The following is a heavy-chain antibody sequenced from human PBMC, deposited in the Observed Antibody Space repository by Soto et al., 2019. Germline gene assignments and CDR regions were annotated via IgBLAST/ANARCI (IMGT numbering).Heavy chain of an antibody. CDR2: IYYSGSI. Sequence: SETPSLTCPVSGCSISSYFLSWIRQPPGKGLEWIGYIYYSGSIYYNPSLKSRVTISVDRSKNQFSLKLSSVTAADTAVYYCARGPPFLPWGQGTLVTVSS. V-gene: IGHV4-59*12. D-gene: IGHD3-3*02. CDR3: ARGPPFLP. CDR1: GCSISSYF. J-gene: IGHJ5*02.